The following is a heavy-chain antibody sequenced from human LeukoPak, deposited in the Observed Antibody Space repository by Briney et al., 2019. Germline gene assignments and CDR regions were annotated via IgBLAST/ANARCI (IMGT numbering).Heavy chain of an antibody. V-gene: IGHV3-23*01. CDR2: ISGGGGST. Sequence: PGGSLRLSCAASGFTFSSYAMSWVRQAPGKGLEWVSAISGGGGSTYYADSVKGRFTISRDNSKNTLYLQMNSLRAEDTAVYYCAKSGDFWSGYYTGWSLDYWGQGTLVTVSS. CDR1: GFTFSSYA. CDR3: AKSGDFWSGYYTGWSLDY. D-gene: IGHD3-3*01. J-gene: IGHJ4*02.